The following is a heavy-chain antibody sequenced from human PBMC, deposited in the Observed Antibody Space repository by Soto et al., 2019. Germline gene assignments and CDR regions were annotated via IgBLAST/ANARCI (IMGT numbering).Heavy chain of an antibody. Sequence: GGSLRLSCAASGFTFSSYGMHWVRQAPGKGLEWVAVISYDGSNKYYADSVKGRFTISRDNSKNTLYLQMNSLRAEDTAVYYCAKDRAGGGSWYKYFDYWGQGTLVTVSS. CDR2: ISYDGSNK. J-gene: IGHJ4*02. CDR1: GFTFSSYG. CDR3: AKDRAGGGSWYKYFDY. D-gene: IGHD6-13*01. V-gene: IGHV3-30*18.